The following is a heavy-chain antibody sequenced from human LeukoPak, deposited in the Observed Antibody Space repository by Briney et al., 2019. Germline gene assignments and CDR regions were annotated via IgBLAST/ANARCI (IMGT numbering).Heavy chain of an antibody. D-gene: IGHD5-24*01. CDR2: FHRGRI. CDR3: ARAPSSYESGNGYPNLGWLDP. Sequence: SETLSLTCKVSGYPIGLDYYWVWTRQAPGRGLQWIGGFHRGRIQYNSALKSRVTISIDSSKNQFSLRMWSVTAADTAFYFCARAPSSYESGNGYPNLGWLDPWGQGALVTVSS. J-gene: IGHJ5*02. CDR1: GYPIGLDYY. V-gene: IGHV4-38-2*02.